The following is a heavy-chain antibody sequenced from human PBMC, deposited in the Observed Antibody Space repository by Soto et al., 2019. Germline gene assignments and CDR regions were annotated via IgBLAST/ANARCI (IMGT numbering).Heavy chain of an antibody. CDR1: GGTFSSYI. V-gene: IGHV1-69*02. CDR3: ARFPQTAIVGAAYFDY. Sequence: QVQLVQSGAEVKKPGSSVKVSCKASGGTFSSYIISWGRRAPGQGLEWRGRIIPILGIANSAQKFQGRVTITADKSTSTAYMELSSLRSEDTAVYYCARFPQTAIVGAAYFDYWGQGTLVTVSS. J-gene: IGHJ4*02. CDR2: IIPILGIA. D-gene: IGHD1-26*01.